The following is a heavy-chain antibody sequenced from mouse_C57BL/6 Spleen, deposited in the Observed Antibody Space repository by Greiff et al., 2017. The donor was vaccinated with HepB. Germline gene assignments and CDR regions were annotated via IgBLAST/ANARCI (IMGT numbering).Heavy chain of an antibody. CDR1: GFTFSSYG. J-gene: IGHJ2*01. CDR3: ARHEPSRYFDY. CDR2: ISSGGSYT. Sequence: DVKLVESGGDLVKPGGSLKLSCAASGFTFSSYGMSWVRQTPDKRLEWVATISSGGSYTYYPDSVKGRFTISRDNAKNTLYLQMSSLKSEDTAMYCCARHEPSRYFDYWGQGTTLTVSS. V-gene: IGHV5-6*02.